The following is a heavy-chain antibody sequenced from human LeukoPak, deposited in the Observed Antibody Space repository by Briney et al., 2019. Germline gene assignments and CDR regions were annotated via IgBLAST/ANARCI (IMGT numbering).Heavy chain of an antibody. CDR2: INHSGST. J-gene: IGHJ5*02. CDR1: GGSFSGYY. CDR3: ARHSYDFWSGYRNWFDP. Sequence: SETLSLTCAVYGGSFSGYYWSWIRQPPGNGLEWIGEINHSGSTNYNPSLKSRVTISVDTSKNQFSLKLSSVTAADTAVYYCARHSYDFWSGYRNWFDPWGQGTLVTVSS. V-gene: IGHV4-34*01. D-gene: IGHD3-3*01.